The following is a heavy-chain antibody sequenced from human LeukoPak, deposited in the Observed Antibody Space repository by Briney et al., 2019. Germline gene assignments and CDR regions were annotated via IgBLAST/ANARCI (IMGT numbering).Heavy chain of an antibody. D-gene: IGHD5-18*01. CDR3: ARSSAHSYGDFHY. J-gene: IGHJ4*02. CDR1: GVFITTNY. CDR2: THHSGAT. Sequence: SETLSLTCSVSGVFITTNYWSWIRQPPGKGLEWLGYTHHSGATSYNPSLKSRGTMSLDTSNNQFSLKVTSVTAADTAVYYCARSSAHSYGDFHYWGQGNLVTVSS. V-gene: IGHV4-59*01.